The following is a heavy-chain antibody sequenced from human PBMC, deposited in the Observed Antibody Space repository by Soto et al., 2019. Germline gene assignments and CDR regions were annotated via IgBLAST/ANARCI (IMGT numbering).Heavy chain of an antibody. CDR1: GFTFSSYA. D-gene: IGHD6-19*01. CDR3: AKDDSALGIAVAGTFDY. Sequence: EVQLLESGGGLVQPGGSLRLSCAASGFTFSSYAMSWVRQAPGKGLEWVSAISGSGGSTYYADSVKGRFTISRDNSKNTLYLQMNSLRAEDTAVYYCAKDDSALGIAVAGTFDYWGQGTLVTVSS. J-gene: IGHJ4*02. CDR2: ISGSGGST. V-gene: IGHV3-23*01.